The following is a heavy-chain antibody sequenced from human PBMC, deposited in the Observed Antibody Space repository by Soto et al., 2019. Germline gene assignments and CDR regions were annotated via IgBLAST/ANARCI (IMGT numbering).Heavy chain of an antibody. CDR1: GFTFDDYA. CDR3: SKFSSIMNFGGAPLEDAFDM. J-gene: IGHJ3*02. D-gene: IGHD3-3*01. Sequence: GGSLRLSCAASGFTFDDYAMHWVRQAPGKGLEWVSGISWNSGTIGYADSVKGRFTISRDNAKNSLYLQMNSLRPEDTALYYWSKFSSIMNFGGAPLEDAFDMWGQGTMVTVSS. CDR2: ISWNSGTI. V-gene: IGHV3-9*01.